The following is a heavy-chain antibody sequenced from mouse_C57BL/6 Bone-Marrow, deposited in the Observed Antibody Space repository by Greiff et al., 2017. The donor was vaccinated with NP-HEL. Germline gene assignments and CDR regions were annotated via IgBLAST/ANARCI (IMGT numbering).Heavy chain of an antibody. CDR1: GFTFSDYY. CDR3: ARAIPYFDY. V-gene: IGHV5-16*01. J-gene: IGHJ2*01. CDR2: INYDGSST. Sequence: EVQLVESEGGLVQPGSSMKLSCTASGFTFSDYYMAWVRQVPEKGLEWVANINYDGSSTYYLDSLKSRFIISRDNAKNILYLQMSSLKSEDTATYYCARAIPYFDYWGQGTTLTVSS.